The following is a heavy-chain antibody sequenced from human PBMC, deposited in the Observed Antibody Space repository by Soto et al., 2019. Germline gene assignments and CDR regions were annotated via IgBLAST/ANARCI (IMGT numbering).Heavy chain of an antibody. CDR1: GGSIRNGDYY. CDR2: IYYSGST. CDR3: ARVYDSSGYPAAGGAFDI. V-gene: IGHV4-31*03. D-gene: IGHD3-22*01. Sequence: QVQLQESGPGLVKPSQTLSLTCTVSGGSIRNGDYYWSWIRQHPGKGLEWIGYIYYSGSTHYNPSLQSRVIISVDTSKNQFSLKLSSVTAADTAVYYCARVYDSSGYPAAGGAFDIWGQGTMVTVSS. J-gene: IGHJ3*02.